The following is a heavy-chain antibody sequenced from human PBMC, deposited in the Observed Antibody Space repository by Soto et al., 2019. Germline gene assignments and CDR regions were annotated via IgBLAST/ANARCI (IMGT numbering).Heavy chain of an antibody. CDR2: ISSSGSTI. J-gene: IGHJ6*02. D-gene: IGHD1-1*01. CDR3: ARDHRSDWIDGYCGMDV. Sequence: GESLRLSCAASGFTFRSYEMNWVRQAPGKGLEWVSYISSSGSTIYYAGSVKGRFTISRDNAKNSLYLQMNSLRAEDTAVYYCARDHRSDWIDGYCGMDVWGQGTTVTVSS. CDR1: GFTFRSYE. V-gene: IGHV3-48*03.